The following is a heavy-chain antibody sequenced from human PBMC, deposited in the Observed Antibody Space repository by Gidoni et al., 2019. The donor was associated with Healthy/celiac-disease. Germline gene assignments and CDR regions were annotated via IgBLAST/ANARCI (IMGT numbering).Heavy chain of an antibody. CDR3: AREGVYDSSGYQLDY. Sequence: KRLEWVAGLWYDGSNKYYADSVKVRFTISRDNSKNTLYLQMNSLRAEDTAVYYCAREGVYDSSGYQLDYWGQGTLVTVSS. V-gene: IGHV3-33*01. J-gene: IGHJ4*02. CDR2: LWYDGSNK. D-gene: IGHD3-22*01.